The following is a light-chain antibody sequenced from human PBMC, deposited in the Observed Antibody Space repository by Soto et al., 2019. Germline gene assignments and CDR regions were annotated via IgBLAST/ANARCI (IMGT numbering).Light chain of an antibody. J-gene: IGKJ2*01. CDR2: GAS. V-gene: IGKV3-20*01. Sequence: PGERATLSCRASQNIITYFAWYQQKPGQAPRLLIYGASTRATGVPDRLSGSGSGADFTLTINRLEPEDFAVYFCQHYYRLPPTYGQGTKLEV. CDR3: QHYYRLPPT. CDR1: QNIITY.